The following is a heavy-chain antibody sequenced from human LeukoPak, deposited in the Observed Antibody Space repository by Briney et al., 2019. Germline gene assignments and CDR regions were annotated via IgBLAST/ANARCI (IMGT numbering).Heavy chain of an antibody. J-gene: IGHJ4*02. CDR2: ISWNSGSI. CDR3: ARGVRLWFGELYFDY. V-gene: IGHV3-9*01. D-gene: IGHD3-10*01. Sequence: GGSLRLSCAASGFTFDDYAMHWVRQAPGKGLEWISSISWNSGSIGYADSVKGRFTISRDNAKNSLYLQMNSLRAEDTAVYYCARGVRLWFGELYFDYWGQGTLVTVSS. CDR1: GFTFDDYA.